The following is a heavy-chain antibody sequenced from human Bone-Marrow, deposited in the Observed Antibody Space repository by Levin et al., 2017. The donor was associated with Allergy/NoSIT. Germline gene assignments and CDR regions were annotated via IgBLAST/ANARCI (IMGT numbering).Heavy chain of an antibody. Sequence: GESLKISCVTSGFTFGHYAMSWVRQAPGKGLEWVGFIRSKPNGGTTEYAASVKGRITISRDDSKNITYLQLNSLKSEDTAVYYCTRSAARLRWGQGTLVTVSS. CDR3: TRSAARLR. J-gene: IGHJ4*02. CDR2: IRSKPNGGTT. V-gene: IGHV3-49*04. D-gene: IGHD6-6*01. CDR1: GFTFGHYA.